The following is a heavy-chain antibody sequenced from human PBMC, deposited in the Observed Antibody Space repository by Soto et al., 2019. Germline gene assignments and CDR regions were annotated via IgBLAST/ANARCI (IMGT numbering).Heavy chain of an antibody. Sequence: GESLKISCKGSGYSFTSYWISWVRQMPGKGLEWMGRIDPSDSYTNYSPSFQGHVTISADKSISTAYLQWSSLKASDTAMYYCAKELEIVLMVHAASDSWGQGIPVTVSS. CDR1: GYSFTSYW. D-gene: IGHD2-8*01. CDR2: IDPSDSYT. J-gene: IGHJ4*02. CDR3: AKELEIVLMVHAASDS. V-gene: IGHV5-10-1*01.